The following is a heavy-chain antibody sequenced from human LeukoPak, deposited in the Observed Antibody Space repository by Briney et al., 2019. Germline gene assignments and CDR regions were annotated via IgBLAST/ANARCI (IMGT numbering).Heavy chain of an antibody. V-gene: IGHV3-7*05. CDR1: GFSFSYHW. Sequence: PGGSLRLSCAASGFSFSYHWINWVRQAPGKGLEWVANINQDGSVKYYVDSVKGRFTISRDNAKNSLYLQMNSLRAEDTAVYYCAAFRRELEPYWGQGTLVTVSS. CDR2: INQDGSVK. D-gene: IGHD3-3*01. CDR3: AAFRRELEPY. J-gene: IGHJ4*02.